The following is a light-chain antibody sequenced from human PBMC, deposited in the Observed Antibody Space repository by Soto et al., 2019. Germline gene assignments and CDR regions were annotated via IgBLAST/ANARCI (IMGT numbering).Light chain of an antibody. J-gene: IGLJ2*01. V-gene: IGLV2-8*01. CDR2: EVT. CDR3: RSYSGISNVI. Sequence: QSVLTQPPSASGSPGQSVTISCTGTSSDVGGYDYVSWYQQQSGKAPKLIIYEVTDRPSGVPDRFSGSKSGNTASLTVSGLHAEDEADYYCRSYSGISNVIFGEGTQLTFL. CDR1: SSDVGGYDY.